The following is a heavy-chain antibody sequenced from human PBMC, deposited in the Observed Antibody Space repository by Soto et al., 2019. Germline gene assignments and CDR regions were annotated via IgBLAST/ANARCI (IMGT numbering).Heavy chain of an antibody. D-gene: IGHD3-3*01. CDR2: ISGSGGTT. V-gene: IGHV3-23*01. CDR1: GYTFENYA. J-gene: IGHJ6*02. Sequence: GGSLRLSCVASGYTFENYAMSWVRQAPGKGLEWVSAISGSGGTTYYSDSVKGRFTISRDNSKNTVYLQMNDLRVEDAAEYFCAKDSWAIFGVPAGEYYAMDVWGQGTTVTVSS. CDR3: AKDSWAIFGVPAGEYYAMDV.